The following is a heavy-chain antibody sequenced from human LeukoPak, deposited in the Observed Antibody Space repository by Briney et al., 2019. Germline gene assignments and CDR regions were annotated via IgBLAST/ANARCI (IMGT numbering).Heavy chain of an antibody. CDR2: IDTKGTRT. V-gene: IGHV3-23*01. Sequence: GGSLRLSCAAAGFILSNSAMTWVRQAPGKGLQWVSGIDTKGTRTYYADSVKGRFSISRDSSKNTLFLQMNSLRVEDTAVYYCVKEVVATISPLWGQGILVTVSS. CDR3: VKEVVATISPL. J-gene: IGHJ4*02. CDR1: GFILSNSA. D-gene: IGHD5-12*01.